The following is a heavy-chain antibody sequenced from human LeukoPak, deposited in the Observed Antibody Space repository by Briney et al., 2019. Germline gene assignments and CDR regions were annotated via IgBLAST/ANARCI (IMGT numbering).Heavy chain of an antibody. J-gene: IGHJ4*02. CDR1: GGSISAYY. CDR3: ARHVRPLDSMVLGLINY. CDR2: VHYTGST. D-gene: IGHD3-10*01. Sequence: SETLSLTCSVSGGSISAYYWSWIRQPPWKGLEWIGFVHYTGSTNYNPSLRSRVTISADTSKKQFSLKLSSVTAADTAVYYCARHVRPLDSMVLGLINYWGQGTLVTVSS. V-gene: IGHV4-59*08.